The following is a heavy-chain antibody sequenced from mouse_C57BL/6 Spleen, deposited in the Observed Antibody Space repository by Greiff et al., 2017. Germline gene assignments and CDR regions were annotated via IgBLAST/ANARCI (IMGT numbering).Heavy chain of an antibody. Sequence: VQLQQPGTELVKPGASVKLSCKASGYTFTSYWMHWVKQRPGQGLEWIGNINPSNGGTNYNEKFKSKATLTVDKSSSTAYMQLSSLTSEDSAVYYCARDDYYDYDPAWFAYWGQGTLVTVSA. J-gene: IGHJ3*01. CDR1: GYTFTSYW. D-gene: IGHD2-4*01. CDR3: ARDDYYDYDPAWFAY. CDR2: INPSNGGT. V-gene: IGHV1-53*01.